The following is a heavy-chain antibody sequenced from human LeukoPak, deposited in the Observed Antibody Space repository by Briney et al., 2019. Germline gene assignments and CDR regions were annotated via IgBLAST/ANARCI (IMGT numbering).Heavy chain of an antibody. CDR1: GFTFSSYG. Sequence: GGSLRLSCAASGFTFSSYGMHWVRQAPGKGLEWVAVISYDGSNKYYADSVKGRFTISRDNSKNTLYLQMNSLRAEDTAVYYCAKDLRGYSYGLRNNWFDPWGQGTLVTVSS. D-gene: IGHD5-18*01. V-gene: IGHV3-30*18. CDR3: AKDLRGYSYGLRNNWFDP. J-gene: IGHJ5*02. CDR2: ISYDGSNK.